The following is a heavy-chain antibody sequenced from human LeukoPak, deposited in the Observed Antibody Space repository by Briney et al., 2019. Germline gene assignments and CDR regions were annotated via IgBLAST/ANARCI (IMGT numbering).Heavy chain of an antibody. Sequence: PSETLSLTCTVSGGSISSYYWSWIRQPPGKGLEWIGYIYYSGSTNYNPSLKSRVTISVDTSKNQFSLKLSSVTAADTAVYYCARSSSSWYYFGYWGQGTLVTVSS. CDR2: IYYSGST. CDR1: GGSISSYY. D-gene: IGHD6-13*01. J-gene: IGHJ4*02. CDR3: ARSSSSWYYFGY. V-gene: IGHV4-59*08.